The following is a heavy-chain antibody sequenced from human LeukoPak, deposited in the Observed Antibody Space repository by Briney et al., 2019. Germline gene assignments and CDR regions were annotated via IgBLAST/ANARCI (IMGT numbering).Heavy chain of an antibody. J-gene: IGHJ3*01. V-gene: IGHV1-46*01. CDR2: FNPSGHTT. CDR1: GYSFTNYV. D-gene: IGHD2/OR15-2a*01. Sequence: GASVKVSCKASGYSFTNYVIDWVRQAPGQGLEWMGIFNPSGHTTSYAQKFQGGVTMTSDTSTTTVYMQLSSLTSEDTAVYYCARGVASTRAFDVWGQGTMVFVSS. CDR3: ARGVASTRAFDV.